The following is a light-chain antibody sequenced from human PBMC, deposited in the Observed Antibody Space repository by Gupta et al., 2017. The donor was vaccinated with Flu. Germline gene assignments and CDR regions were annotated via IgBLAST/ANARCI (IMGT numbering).Light chain of an antibody. V-gene: IGLV2-14*01. J-gene: IGLJ3*02. CDR3: TSYTTTTALV. CDR2: EVS. Sequence: HSALTQPASVSGSPGQSISISCTGTSSDIGGYNYVSWYQQRPGKAPKLMIYEVSHRPSGVSDRFSGSKSGNTASLIISGLQTEDEGDYYCTSYTTTTALVFGGGTKVTVL. CDR1: SSDIGGYNY.